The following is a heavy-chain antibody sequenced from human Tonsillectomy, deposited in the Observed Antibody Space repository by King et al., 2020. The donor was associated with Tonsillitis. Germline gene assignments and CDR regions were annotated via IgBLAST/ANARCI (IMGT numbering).Heavy chain of an antibody. CDR3: AREAYRSSIYYYDSSGFLDY. D-gene: IGHD3-22*01. J-gene: IGHJ4*02. CDR1: GYTFTSYG. CDR2: ISAYNGNT. Sequence: QLVQSGAEVKKPGASVKVSCKASGYTFTSYGISWVRQAPGQGLEWMGWISAYNGNTNYAQKLQGRVTMTTDTSTSTAYMELRSLRSDDTAVYYCAREAYRSSIYYYDSSGFLDYWGQGTLVTVSS. V-gene: IGHV1-18*01.